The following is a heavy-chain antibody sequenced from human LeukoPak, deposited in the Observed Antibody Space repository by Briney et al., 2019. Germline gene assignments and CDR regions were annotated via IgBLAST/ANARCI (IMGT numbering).Heavy chain of an antibody. CDR1: GGSISSYY. CDR2: IYYSGST. Sequence: PSETLSLTCTVSGGSISSYYWSWIRQPPGKGLEWIGYIYYSGSTNYNPSLKSRVTISVDTSKNQFSLKLSSVTAADTAVYYCARSRGYSYGDDYWGQGTLDTVSS. V-gene: IGHV4-59*01. D-gene: IGHD5-18*01. J-gene: IGHJ4*02. CDR3: ARSRGYSYGDDY.